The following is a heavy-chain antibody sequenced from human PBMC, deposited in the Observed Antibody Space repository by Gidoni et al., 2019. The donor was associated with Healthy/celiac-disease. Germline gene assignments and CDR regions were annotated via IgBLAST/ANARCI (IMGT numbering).Heavy chain of an antibody. CDR1: GFTFSSYA. V-gene: IGHV3-30*04. D-gene: IGHD4-17*01. CDR3: ARSGDPGYFDL. J-gene: IGHJ2*01. CDR2: ISYDGSNK. Sequence: GVVQPGRSLRLSCAASGFTFSSYAMHWVRQAPGKGLEWVAVISYDGSNKYYADSVKGRFTISRDNSKNTLYLQMNSLRAEDTAVYYCARSGDPGYFDLWGRGTLVTVSS.